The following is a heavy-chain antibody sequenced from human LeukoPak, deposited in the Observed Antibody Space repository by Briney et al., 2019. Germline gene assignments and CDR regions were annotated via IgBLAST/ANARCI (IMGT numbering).Heavy chain of an antibody. V-gene: IGHV3-23*01. D-gene: IGHD1-26*01. J-gene: IGHJ3*02. Sequence: GGSLRLSCAASGFTFSSYAMSWVHQAPGKGLEWVSAISGSGGSTYYADSVKGRFTISRGNSKNTLYLQMNSLRAEDTAVYYCAKDRPMVGARLGAFDIWGQGTMVTVSS. CDR3: AKDRPMVGARLGAFDI. CDR1: GFTFSSYA. CDR2: ISGSGGST.